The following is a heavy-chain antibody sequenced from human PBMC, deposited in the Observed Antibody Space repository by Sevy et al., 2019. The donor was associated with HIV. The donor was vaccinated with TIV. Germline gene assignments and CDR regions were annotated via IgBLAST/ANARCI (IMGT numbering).Heavy chain of an antibody. J-gene: IGHJ6*02. V-gene: IGHV3-49*04. Sequence: GGSLRLSCRASGFTFDDYTMSWVRQAPGKGLEWVAFIRSKAYGGTTEYAASVKGRFTISSDESKSIAYLQMNSLKTEDTAVYYCTRVEGAADWGMDVWGQGTTVTVSS. CDR2: IRSKAYGGTT. CDR3: TRVEGAADWGMDV. D-gene: IGHD1-26*01. CDR1: GFTFDDYT.